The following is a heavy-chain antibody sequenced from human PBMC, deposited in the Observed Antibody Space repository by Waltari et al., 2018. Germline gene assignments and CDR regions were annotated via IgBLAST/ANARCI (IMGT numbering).Heavy chain of an antibody. CDR2: IMPIFGTA. CDR1: GGTFSSYA. Sequence: QVQLVQSGAEVKKPGSSVKVSCKASGGTFSSYAISWVRQAPGQGLEWMGGIMPIFGTANDAQKFQGRVTITADESTSTAYMELSSLRSEDTAVYYCARVSPYNWNDPSYYYYGMDVWGQGTTVTVSS. CDR3: ARVSPYNWNDPSYYYYGMDV. D-gene: IGHD1-1*01. V-gene: IGHV1-69*12. J-gene: IGHJ6*02.